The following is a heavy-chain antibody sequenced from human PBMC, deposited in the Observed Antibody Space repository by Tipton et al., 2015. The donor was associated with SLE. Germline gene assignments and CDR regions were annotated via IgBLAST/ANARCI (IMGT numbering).Heavy chain of an antibody. D-gene: IGHD2-15*01. CDR2: ISYTETT. CDR1: GGSISGYH. CDR3: ARHVGVAYYYAMDV. V-gene: IGHV4-59*08. J-gene: IGHJ6*02. Sequence: TLSLTCTVSGGSISGYHWSWLRQPPGKGLEWIGYISYTETTKYNPSLESRVIISVDTSKNQFSLRLSSVTAADTAMYYWARHVGVAYYYAMDVWGQGTTVVISS.